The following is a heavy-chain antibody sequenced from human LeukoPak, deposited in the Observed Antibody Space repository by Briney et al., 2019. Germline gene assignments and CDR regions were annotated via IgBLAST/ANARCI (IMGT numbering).Heavy chain of an antibody. V-gene: IGHV3-33*06. Sequence: GGSLRLSCAASGFTFSSYGMHWVRQAPGKGLEWVAVIWYDGSNKYYANSVKGRFTISRDNSKNTLYLQMNSLRAEDTAVYYCAKDRRRVAAAGTSGFDPWGQGTLVTVSS. CDR3: AKDRRRVAAAGTSGFDP. D-gene: IGHD6-13*01. CDR2: IWYDGSNK. CDR1: GFTFSSYG. J-gene: IGHJ5*02.